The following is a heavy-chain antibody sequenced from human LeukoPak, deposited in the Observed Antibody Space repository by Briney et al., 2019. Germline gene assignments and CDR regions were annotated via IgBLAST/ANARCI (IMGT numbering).Heavy chain of an antibody. CDR3: ASLIYDFWSGYYLGYYGMDV. J-gene: IGHJ6*02. V-gene: IGHV4-59*01. Sequence: PSETLSLTCTVSGGSISSYYWSWLRQPPGKGLEWIGYIYYSGSTNYNPSLKSRVTISVDTSKNQFSLKLSSVTAADTAVYYCASLIYDFWSGYYLGYYGMDVWGQGTTVTVSS. D-gene: IGHD3-3*01. CDR2: IYYSGST. CDR1: GGSISSYY.